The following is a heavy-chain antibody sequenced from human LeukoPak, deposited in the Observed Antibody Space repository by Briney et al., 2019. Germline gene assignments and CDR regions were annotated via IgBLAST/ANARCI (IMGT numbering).Heavy chain of an antibody. D-gene: IGHD2-2*02. V-gene: IGHV3-30*02. CDR3: AKDTSYCSRTSCYILHFDY. Sequence: GGSLRLSCAASGFTFSSYGVHWVRQAPGKGPEWVAFIRYDGSNEYYADSVKGRFTIPRDNSKNTLYLQMNSLRAEDTAVYYCAKDTSYCSRTSCYILHFDYWGQGTLVTVSS. CDR1: GFTFSSYG. J-gene: IGHJ4*02. CDR2: IRYDGSNE.